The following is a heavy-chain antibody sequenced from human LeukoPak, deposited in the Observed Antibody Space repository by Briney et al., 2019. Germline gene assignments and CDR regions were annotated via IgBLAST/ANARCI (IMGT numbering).Heavy chain of an antibody. Sequence: PGGSLRLSCTASGFXFGDYAMSWSRQAPGKGLEWVGFIRSKAYGGTTEYAASVSGRFSVSRDDSKSIAYLQMNSLKTDDTAVYYCARDFSSIWYGTTDYWGQGTLVTVSS. J-gene: IGHJ4*02. V-gene: IGHV3-49*03. CDR2: IRSKAYGGTT. CDR3: ARDFSSIWYGTTDY. CDR1: GFXFGDYA. D-gene: IGHD6-13*01.